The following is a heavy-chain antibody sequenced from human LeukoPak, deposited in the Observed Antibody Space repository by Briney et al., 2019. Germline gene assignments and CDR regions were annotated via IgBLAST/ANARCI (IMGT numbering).Heavy chain of an antibody. J-gene: IGHJ6*03. CDR1: GGSISSGSYY. D-gene: IGHD5-12*01. CDR2: IYTSGST. CDR3: ARASVATIRGYYYYMDV. Sequence: PSQTLSLTCTVSGGSISSGSYYWSWIRQPAGKGLEWIGRIYTSGSTNYNPSLKSRVTMSVDTSKNQFSLKLSSVTAADTAVYYCARASVATIRGYYYYMDVWGKGTTVTVSS. V-gene: IGHV4-61*02.